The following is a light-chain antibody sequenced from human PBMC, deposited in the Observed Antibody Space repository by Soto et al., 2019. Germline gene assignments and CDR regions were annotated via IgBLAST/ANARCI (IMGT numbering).Light chain of an antibody. Sequence: ENVLTQSPDTLSLSPGERATLSCRASQSVRDGFIAWYQQRRGQAPRLLIYGASSRATGIPNRFSGSGSGTDFTLTINRLEPEDFAVYYSHQYGSSPLTFGGGTKVDIK. CDR1: QSVRDGF. J-gene: IGKJ4*01. CDR2: GAS. V-gene: IGKV3-20*01. CDR3: HQYGSSPLT.